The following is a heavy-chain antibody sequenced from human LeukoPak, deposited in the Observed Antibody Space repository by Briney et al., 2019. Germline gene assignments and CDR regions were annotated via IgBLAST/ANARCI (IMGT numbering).Heavy chain of an antibody. Sequence: PSETLSLTCAVSGGSISSGGYSWSWIRQPPGKGLEWIGYMYYSGNTYYNPSLKSRVTISVDTSKNQSSLKLSSETAADTAVYYCARRKGEYYYGSGSYYKSLWNWFDPWGQGTLVTVSS. CDR1: GGSISSGGYS. CDR2: MYYSGNT. CDR3: ARRKGEYYYGSGSYYKSLWNWFDP. V-gene: IGHV4-30-4*07. J-gene: IGHJ5*02. D-gene: IGHD3-10*01.